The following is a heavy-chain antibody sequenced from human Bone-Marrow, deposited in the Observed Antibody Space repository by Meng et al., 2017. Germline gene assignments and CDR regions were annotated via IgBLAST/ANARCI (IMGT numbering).Heavy chain of an antibody. Sequence: QGRLFESGAEVKKPGVSSTVSCKPSGYTFTGYYINWVRQAPGQGLEWMGRINPNSGGTNYAQNFQGRVTMTRDTSISTVYMELSRLTSDDTAVYYCARDSTSAYADSWGQGTLVTVSS. CDR1: GYTFTGYY. J-gene: IGHJ4*02. V-gene: IGHV1-2*06. D-gene: IGHD5-12*01. CDR3: ARDSTSAYADS. CDR2: INPNSGGT.